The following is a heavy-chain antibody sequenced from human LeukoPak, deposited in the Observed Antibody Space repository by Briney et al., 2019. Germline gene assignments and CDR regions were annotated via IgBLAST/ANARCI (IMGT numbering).Heavy chain of an antibody. CDR1: GFTFSSYS. V-gene: IGHV3-21*01. J-gene: IGHJ4*02. CDR3: ARDQFGGGSWYEGY. D-gene: IGHD6-13*01. Sequence: KSGGSLRLSCAASGFTFSSYSMNWVRQAPGKGLEWVSSISSSSSYIYYADSVKGRFTISRDNAKNSLYLQMNSLRAEDTAVYYCARDQFGGGSWYEGYWGQGTLVTVSS. CDR2: ISSSSSYI.